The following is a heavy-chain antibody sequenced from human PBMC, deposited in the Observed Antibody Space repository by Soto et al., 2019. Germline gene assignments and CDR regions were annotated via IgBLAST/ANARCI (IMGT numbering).Heavy chain of an antibody. D-gene: IGHD6-13*01. CDR1: GGSISSGDYY. CDR3: ARVIADYYFDY. V-gene: IGHV4-30-4*01. Sequence: QVQLQESGPGLVKPSQTLSLTCTVSGGSISSGDYYWSWIRQPPGKGLEWIGYIYYSGSTYYNPSLKSXXTXSXXTSKNQFSLKLSSVTAADTAVYYCARVIADYYFDYWGQGTLVTVSS. CDR2: IYYSGST. J-gene: IGHJ4*02.